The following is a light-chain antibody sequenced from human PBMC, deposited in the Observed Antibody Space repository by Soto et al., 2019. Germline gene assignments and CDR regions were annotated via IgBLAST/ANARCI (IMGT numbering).Light chain of an antibody. CDR2: DAS. CDR1: QSIRSW. V-gene: IGKV1-5*01. J-gene: IGKJ1*01. CDR3: QQYNRYCT. Sequence: IQITQSPSTLSASVEDTVTITCRASQSIRSWLAWYQQKPGKAPKLLIYDASSLESGVPSRFSGSGSGTEFTLTISSLQPDDFATYYCQQYNRYCTFGQGTKVDIK.